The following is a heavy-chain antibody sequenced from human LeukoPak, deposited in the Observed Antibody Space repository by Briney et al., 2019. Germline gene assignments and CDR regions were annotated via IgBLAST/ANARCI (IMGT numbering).Heavy chain of an antibody. V-gene: IGHV3-30*04. Sequence: GGSLRLSCAASGFTFSSYAMHWVRQAPGKGLEWVAVISYDGSNKYYADSVKGRFTISRDNSKNTLYLQMNSLRAEDTAVYYCARDPQHQLLYSFWFDPWGQGTLVTVSS. CDR2: ISYDGSNK. CDR3: ARDPQHQLLYSFWFDP. D-gene: IGHD2-2*02. J-gene: IGHJ5*02. CDR1: GFTFSSYA.